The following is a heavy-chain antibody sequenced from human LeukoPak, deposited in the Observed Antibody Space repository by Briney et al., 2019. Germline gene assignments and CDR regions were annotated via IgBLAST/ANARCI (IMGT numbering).Heavy chain of an antibody. V-gene: IGHV5-51*01. Sequence: GESLKISCEASGYSFTTYWIGWVRQMPGKGLEWMGIIYPGDSDTRYSPSFQGQVTISADKSITTAYLQWSSLKASDTAMYYCARQHGSGSYYRRAIDYWGQGTRVTVSS. CDR1: GYSFTTYW. CDR3: ARQHGSGSYYRRAIDY. D-gene: IGHD3-10*01. CDR2: IYPGDSDT. J-gene: IGHJ4*02.